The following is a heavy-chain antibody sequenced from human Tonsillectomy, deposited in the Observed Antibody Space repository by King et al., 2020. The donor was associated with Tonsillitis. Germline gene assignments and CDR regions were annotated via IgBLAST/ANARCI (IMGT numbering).Heavy chain of an antibody. D-gene: IGHD1-26*01. CDR3: ARRRQVNGGSYGGNNYYYYYLDV. CDR2: IYPGDSDT. J-gene: IGHJ6*03. Sequence: VQLVQSGAEVKKPGESLKISCEASGYSFTSYWIGWVRQMPGKGLEWMGIIYPGDSDTRYSPSFQGQVTISVDKSISTAYLQWSSLKASDTAIYFCARRRQVNGGSYGGNNYYYYYLDVWDKGTTVNVS. V-gene: IGHV5-51*01. CDR1: GYSFTSYW.